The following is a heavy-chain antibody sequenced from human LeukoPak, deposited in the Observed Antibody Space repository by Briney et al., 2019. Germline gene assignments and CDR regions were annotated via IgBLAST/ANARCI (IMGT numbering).Heavy chain of an antibody. J-gene: IGHJ3*02. Sequence: SETLSLTCTVSGGSISSGSYYWSWIRQPAGKGLEWIGRIYTSGSTYYNPSLKSRVTISVDTSKNQFSLKLSSVTAADTAVYYCARGDGSGFNDAFDIWGQGTMVTVSS. V-gene: IGHV4-61*02. D-gene: IGHD6-19*01. CDR1: GGSISSGSYY. CDR2: IYTSGST. CDR3: ARGDGSGFNDAFDI.